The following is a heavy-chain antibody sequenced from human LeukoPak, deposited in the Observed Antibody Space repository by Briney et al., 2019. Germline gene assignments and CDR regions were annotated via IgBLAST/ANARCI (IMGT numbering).Heavy chain of an antibody. D-gene: IGHD1-20*01. CDR3: ARVIAGKFDP. Sequence: ASVKVSCKASGYTFTSYGISWVRQAPGQGLEWVGWISAYNGNTNYAQKLQGRVTMTTDTSTSTAYMELRSLKSDDTAVYFCARVIAGKFDPWGQGTLVTVST. CDR1: GYTFTSYG. J-gene: IGHJ5*02. CDR2: ISAYNGNT. V-gene: IGHV1-18*01.